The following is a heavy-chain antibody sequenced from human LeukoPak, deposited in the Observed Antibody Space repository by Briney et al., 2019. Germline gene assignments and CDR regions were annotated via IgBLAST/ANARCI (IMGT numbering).Heavy chain of an antibody. V-gene: IGHV3-43*02. J-gene: IGHJ4*02. Sequence: GGSLRLSCAASGFTFDDYAMHWVRQAPGKGLEWVSLISGDGGSTYYADSVKGRFTISRDNSKDSLYLQMNSLRTEDTALYYCTKDFYGYSYVDYWGQGTLVTVSS. D-gene: IGHD5-18*01. CDR2: ISGDGGST. CDR3: TKDFYGYSYVDY. CDR1: GFTFDDYA.